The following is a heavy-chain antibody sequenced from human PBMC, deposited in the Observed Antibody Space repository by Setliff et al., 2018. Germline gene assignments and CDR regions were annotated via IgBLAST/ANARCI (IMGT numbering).Heavy chain of an antibody. CDR3: ARARGGYSYGSPPLGMDV. D-gene: IGHD5-18*01. J-gene: IGHJ6*02. CDR1: GYTFTSYY. Sequence: ASVKVSCKASGYTFTSYYMHWVRQAPGQGLEWMVIINPSGGSTSYAQKFQGRVTTTTDTSTSTVYMELRSLTSDDTAVYYCARARGGYSYGSPPLGMDVWGQGTTVTVSS. CDR2: INPSGGST. V-gene: IGHV1-46*01.